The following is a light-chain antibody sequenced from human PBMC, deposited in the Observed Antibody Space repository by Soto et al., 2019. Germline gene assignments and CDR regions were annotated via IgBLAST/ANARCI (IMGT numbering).Light chain of an antibody. Sequence: QSALTQPPSASGSLGQSVTISCTGTSSDIGTYDYVSWYQQHPGTAPKLIIFEVSKRPLGVPDRFSGSKSGNTASLIVSGLQPDDEAEYHCTSYTGDDFTFVFGTGTKVTVL. CDR2: EVS. V-gene: IGLV2-8*01. CDR1: SSDIGTYDY. J-gene: IGLJ1*01. CDR3: TSYTGDDFTFV.